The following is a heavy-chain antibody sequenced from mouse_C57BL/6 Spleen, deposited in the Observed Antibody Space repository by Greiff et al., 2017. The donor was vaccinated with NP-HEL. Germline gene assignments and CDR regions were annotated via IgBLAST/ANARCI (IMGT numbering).Heavy chain of an antibody. CDR3: ARPYYYGSRGNYAMDY. J-gene: IGHJ4*01. V-gene: IGHV5-17*01. D-gene: IGHD1-1*01. Sequence: EVQLVESGGGLVKPGGSLKLSCAASGFTFSDYGMHWVRQAPEKGLEWVAYISSGSSTIYYADTVKGRFTISRDNAKNTLFLQMTSLRSEYTAMYYCARPYYYGSRGNYAMDYWGQGTSVTVSS. CDR2: ISSGSSTI. CDR1: GFTFSDYG.